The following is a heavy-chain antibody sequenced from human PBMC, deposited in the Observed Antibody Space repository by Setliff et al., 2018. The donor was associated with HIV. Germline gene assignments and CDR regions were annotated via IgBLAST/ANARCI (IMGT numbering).Heavy chain of an antibody. D-gene: IGHD2-8*02. Sequence: PSETLSLTCAVYGGSFSDYYWSWIRQPPGKGLAGIGEINHSGRTIQSPSLGSRVTISIDTSKNQFSLKLSSVSTANTAVYYCARVSKTYWYSIPRDYYHHMDVWGKGTTVTVAS. CDR1: GGSFSDYY. J-gene: IGHJ6*03. CDR3: ARVSKTYWYSIPRDYYHHMDV. CDR2: INHSGRT. V-gene: IGHV4-34*01.